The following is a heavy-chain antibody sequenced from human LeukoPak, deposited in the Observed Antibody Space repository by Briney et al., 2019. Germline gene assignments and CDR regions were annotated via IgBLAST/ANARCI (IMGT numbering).Heavy chain of an antibody. D-gene: IGHD6-6*01. CDR1: GYTFTGYY. Sequence: ASVKVSCKASGYTFTGYYMHWVRRAPGQGLEWMGIINPSGGSTSYAQKFQGRVTMTRDTSTSTVYMELSSLRSEDTAVYYCARGPSSSSRFRWFDPWGQGTLVTVSS. V-gene: IGHV1-46*01. CDR2: INPSGGST. J-gene: IGHJ5*02. CDR3: ARGPSSSSRFRWFDP.